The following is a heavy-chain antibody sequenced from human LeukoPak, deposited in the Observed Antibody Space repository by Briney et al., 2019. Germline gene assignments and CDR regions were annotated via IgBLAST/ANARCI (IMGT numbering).Heavy chain of an antibody. J-gene: IGHJ4*02. CDR2: ISSGSGTI. CDR3: ARGGNIDF. Sequence: GGSLRLSCPASGFIFSSYSMNWGRQAPGRGLEWLSYISSGSGTIYYADSVKGRFTISRDNAKNSVYLQMNSLRDEDTAVYYCARGGNIDFWGQGTLVTVSS. V-gene: IGHV3-48*02. CDR1: GFIFSSYS. D-gene: IGHD3-10*01.